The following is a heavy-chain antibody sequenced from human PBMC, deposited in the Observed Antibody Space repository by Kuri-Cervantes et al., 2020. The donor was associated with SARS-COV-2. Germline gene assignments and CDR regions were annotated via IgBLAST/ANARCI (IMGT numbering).Heavy chain of an antibody. V-gene: IGHV3-20*01. CDR1: GFTFSSYW. CDR3: ARERSGSYDY. Sequence: GESLKISCAASGFTFSSYWMSWVRQAPGKGLEWVSGINWNGGSTGYADSVKGRFTISRDNAKNSLYLQMNSLRAEDTALYHCARERSGSYDYWGQGTLVTISS. CDR2: INWNGGST. D-gene: IGHD1-26*01. J-gene: IGHJ4*02.